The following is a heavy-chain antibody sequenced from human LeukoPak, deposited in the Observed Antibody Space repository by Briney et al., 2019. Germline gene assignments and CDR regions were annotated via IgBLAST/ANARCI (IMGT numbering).Heavy chain of an antibody. J-gene: IGHJ3*02. V-gene: IGHV4-59*01. Sequence: SETLSLTCTVSGGSISGYYWNWIRQSPGKGLEWIAYIYYTGNANYNPSLKSRVTISVDTSKNQFSLKLSSVTAADTAVYYCARDTWGDNDAFDIWGQGTMVTVSS. CDR2: IYYTGNA. D-gene: IGHD3-10*01. CDR1: GGSISGYY. CDR3: ARDTWGDNDAFDI.